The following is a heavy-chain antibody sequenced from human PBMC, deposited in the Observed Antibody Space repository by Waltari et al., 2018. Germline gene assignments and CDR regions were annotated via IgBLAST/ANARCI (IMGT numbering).Heavy chain of an antibody. CDR2: IYYSWIT. D-gene: IGHD6-19*01. Sequence: QVQLQESGSGLVKPSETLSLTCTVSGGSISSYYWSWIRQPPGKGREWLGYIYYSWITTYTPTRMSRATVSVNTSKNPFSLNLSSVTAADTAVYYCARVTFSGLDYWGQGTLVTVSS. CDR1: GGSISSYY. CDR3: ARVTFSGLDY. J-gene: IGHJ4*02. V-gene: IGHV4-59*01.